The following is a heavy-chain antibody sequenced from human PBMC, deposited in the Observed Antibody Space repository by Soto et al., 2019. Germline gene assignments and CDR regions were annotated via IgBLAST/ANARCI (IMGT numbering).Heavy chain of an antibody. D-gene: IGHD3-10*01. J-gene: IGHJ6*02. CDR3: ARTSVRGVPYYYSGVDV. V-gene: IGHV1-69*13. CDR2: VIPIFGTA. CDR1: GGTLSSYA. Sequence: GASVKVSCKASGGTLSSYAISWVRQAPGQGREWLGGVIPIFGTANYAQKFQGRVTITADESTSTAYMELSSMRSEDTAVYYCARTSVRGVPYYYSGVDVWGQGTTVTVSS.